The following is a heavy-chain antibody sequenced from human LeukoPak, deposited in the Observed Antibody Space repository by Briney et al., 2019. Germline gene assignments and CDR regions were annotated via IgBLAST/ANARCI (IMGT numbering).Heavy chain of an antibody. CDR2: ITDSGGST. J-gene: IGHJ4*02. D-gene: IGHD3/OR15-3a*01. V-gene: IGHV3-23*01. CDR3: AKHNYGFIDDY. Sequence: GGSLRLSCAASGFTFSSYAMSWVRQAPGKGLEWVSAITDSGGSTYYADSVKGRFTISRDNSKNTLYLQVNSLRAEDTAVYYCAKHNYGFIDDYWGQGTLVTVSS. CDR1: GFTFSSYA.